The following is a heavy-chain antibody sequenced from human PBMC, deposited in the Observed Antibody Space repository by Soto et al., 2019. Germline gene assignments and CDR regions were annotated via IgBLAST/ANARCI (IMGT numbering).Heavy chain of an antibody. CDR1: GFTFSDAW. Sequence: EVQLVESGGGLVKPGGSLSLSCAASGFTFSDAWMGWVRQAPGKGLEWVGRIRSKTDGGTTDYAAPVKGRFTISRDDSKNTLYLQMNSLKTEDTAVYYCSSDSYRWDYWGQGTLVTVSS. V-gene: IGHV3-15*01. J-gene: IGHJ4*02. CDR3: SSDSYRWDY. CDR2: IRSKTDGGTT. D-gene: IGHD3-10*01.